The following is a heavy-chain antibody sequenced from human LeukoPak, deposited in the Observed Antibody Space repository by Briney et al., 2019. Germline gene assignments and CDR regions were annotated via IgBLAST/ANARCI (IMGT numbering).Heavy chain of an antibody. CDR2: IYSGGRT. Sequence: GGSLRLSCAVSGFTVSNNYMNWVRQAPGKGLEWVSIIYSGGRTYYADSAKGRFTISRDIFKNTVYLQMNSLRAEDTAVYYCAKEACSGTNCIYYFMDVWGKGTTVTVSS. J-gene: IGHJ6*03. D-gene: IGHD3-10*02. CDR1: GFTVSNNY. V-gene: IGHV3-53*01. CDR3: AKEACSGTNCIYYFMDV.